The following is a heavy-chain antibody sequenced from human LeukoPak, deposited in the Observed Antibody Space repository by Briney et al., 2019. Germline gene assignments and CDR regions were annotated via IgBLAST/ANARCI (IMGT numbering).Heavy chain of an antibody. J-gene: IGHJ6*03. D-gene: IGHD1-26*01. Sequence: ASVKVSCKASGYTFPSYDINWVRQATGQGLEWMGWMNPNSGNTGYAQKFQGRVTMTKNTSIRTTYMELSSLRSEDTAVYYCARGGWELLNYYYYMDVWGKGTTVTVSS. CDR1: GYTFPSYD. CDR3: ARGGWELLNYYYYMDV. V-gene: IGHV1-8*01. CDR2: MNPNSGNT.